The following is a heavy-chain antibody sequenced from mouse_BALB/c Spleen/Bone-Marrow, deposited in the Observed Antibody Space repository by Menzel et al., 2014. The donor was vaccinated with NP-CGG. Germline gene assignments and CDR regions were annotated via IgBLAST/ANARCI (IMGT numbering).Heavy chain of an antibody. V-gene: IGHV1S135*01. CDR2: IDPYNGDA. CDR3: AKGVVSDY. J-gene: IGHJ2*01. Sequence: VQLQQSGPELVKPGASVKVSCKASGYIFXTYNMYWMKQSHGKSLEWIGYIDPYNGDATYNQKFKGKATLTVDKSSSTAYLHLNGLTSEDSAVYYCAKGVVSDYWGQGTTLTVSS. D-gene: IGHD1-1*01. CDR1: GYIFXTYN.